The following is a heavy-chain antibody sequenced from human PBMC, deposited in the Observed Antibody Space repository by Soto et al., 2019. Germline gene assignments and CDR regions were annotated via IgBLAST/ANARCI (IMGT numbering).Heavy chain of an antibody. Sequence: EVQLLDSGGGLVQPXGSLRLSCAASGFTFITYAMSWVRQAPGKGLEWVSIISGSGGSTYYPDSVKGRFTIXXXXXXXXXXXXXXXXRADDTAVYYCAKLPAAQSYFDFWGQGTLVTVSS. V-gene: IGHV3-23*01. CDR3: AKLPAAQSYFDF. CDR1: GFTFITYA. D-gene: IGHD2-2*01. J-gene: IGHJ4*02. CDR2: ISGSGGST.